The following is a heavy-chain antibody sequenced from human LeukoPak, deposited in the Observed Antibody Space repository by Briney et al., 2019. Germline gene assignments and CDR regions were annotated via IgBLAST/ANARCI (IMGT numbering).Heavy chain of an antibody. V-gene: IGHV3-21*01. CDR2: ISSSSSYI. CDR1: GFTFSSYS. Sequence: PGGSLRLSCAASGFTFSSYSMNWVRQAPGKGLEWVSSISSSSSYIYYADSVKGRFTISRDNAKNSLYLQMNSLRAEDTAVYYCAREMNYLNKAVAADYWGQGTLVTVSS. D-gene: IGHD6-19*01. J-gene: IGHJ4*02. CDR3: AREMNYLNKAVAADY.